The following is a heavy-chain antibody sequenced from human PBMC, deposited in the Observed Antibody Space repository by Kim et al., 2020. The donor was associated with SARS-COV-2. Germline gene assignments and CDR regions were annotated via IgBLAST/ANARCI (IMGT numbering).Heavy chain of an antibody. CDR3: ARDLGCSGGSCRYRPNWFDP. CDR2: INPSGGST. CDR1: GYTFTSYY. Sequence: ASVKVSCKASGYTFTSYYMHWVRQAPGQGLEWMGIINPSGGSTSYAQKFQGRVTMTRDTSTSTVYMELSSLRSEDTAVYYCARDLGCSGGSCRYRPNWFDPWGQGTLVTVSS. J-gene: IGHJ5*02. D-gene: IGHD2-15*01. V-gene: IGHV1-46*01.